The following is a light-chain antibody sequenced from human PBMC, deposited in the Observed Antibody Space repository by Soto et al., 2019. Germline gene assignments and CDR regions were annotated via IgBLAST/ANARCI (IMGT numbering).Light chain of an antibody. CDR2: GAS. CDR1: QSVSSN. J-gene: IGKJ4*01. Sequence: EIVMTQSPATLSVSPGERATLSCRASQSVSSNLAWYQQKPGQAPRLLSYGASTRATGIPARFSGSGSGTEFTLTISSLQSEDFAVYYCQQYNNWTPLTFGGGTKVEIK. V-gene: IGKV3-15*01. CDR3: QQYNNWTPLT.